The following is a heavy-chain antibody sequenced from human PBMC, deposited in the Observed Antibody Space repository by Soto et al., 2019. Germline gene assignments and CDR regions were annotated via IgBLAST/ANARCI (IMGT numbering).Heavy chain of an antibody. CDR2: ISYDGSNK. V-gene: IGHV3-30*18. CDR3: AKDRWGYGDAPGRGNYYYYGMDV. CDR1: GFTFSSYG. D-gene: IGHD4-17*01. Sequence: QVQLVESGGGVVQPGRSLRLSCAASGFTFSSYGMHWVRQAPGKGLEWVAVISYDGSNKYYADSVKGRFTISRDNSKNTLYRQMNSLRAEDTALYYCAKDRWGYGDAPGRGNYYYYGMDVWGQGTTVTVSS. J-gene: IGHJ6*02.